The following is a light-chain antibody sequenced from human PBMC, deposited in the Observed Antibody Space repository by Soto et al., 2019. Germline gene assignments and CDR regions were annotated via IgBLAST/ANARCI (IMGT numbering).Light chain of an antibody. V-gene: IGKV1-5*03. CDR1: QSISSW. CDR2: KAS. Sequence: DIQMTQSPSSLSGSVGDRFTITCRASQSISSWLAWYHQKPGKAPKLLIYKASSLESGVPSRFSGSGSGTEFTLTISSLQPDDFATYYCQQYNSYPRTFGGGTKVDIK. J-gene: IGKJ4*01. CDR3: QQYNSYPRT.